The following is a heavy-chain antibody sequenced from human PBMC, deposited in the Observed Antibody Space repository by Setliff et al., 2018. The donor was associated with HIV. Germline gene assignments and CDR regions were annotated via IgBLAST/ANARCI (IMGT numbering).Heavy chain of an antibody. Sequence: SVKVSCKASGDTLRKSGFNWVRLAPGEGLEWMGGIIPMFGKVEYAQTFQGRVTITADESTSTVYMEMTSLRSDDTAVYFCARPDSGWPYYQYFYMDVWGKGTTVTVSS. CDR3: ARPDSGWPYYQYFYMDV. D-gene: IGHD6-19*01. V-gene: IGHV1-69*13. CDR2: IIPMFGKV. CDR1: GDTLRKSG. J-gene: IGHJ6*03.